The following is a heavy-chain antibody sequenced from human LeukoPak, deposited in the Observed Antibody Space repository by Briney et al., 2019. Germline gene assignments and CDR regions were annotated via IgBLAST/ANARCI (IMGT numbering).Heavy chain of an antibody. D-gene: IGHD6-6*01. J-gene: IGHJ5*02. CDR1: GFTVGSNH. CDR3: ARDPSLVT. Sequence: GGSLRLSCAASGFTVGSNHMSWVRQAPGKGLEWVSIIYSGGSTYYADSVKGRFTISRDISKNTLFLQMNTLRAEDTAVYYCARDPSLVTWGQGTLVTASS. V-gene: IGHV3-53*01. CDR2: IYSGGST.